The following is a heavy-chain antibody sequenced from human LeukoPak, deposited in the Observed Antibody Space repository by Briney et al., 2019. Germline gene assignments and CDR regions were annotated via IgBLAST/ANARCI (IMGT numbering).Heavy chain of an antibody. Sequence: SETLSLTCTVSGGSISSYYWSWIRQPPGKGLEWIGYIYYSGSTNYNPSLKSRVTISVDTSKNQFSLKLSSVTAADTAVYYCAKDLHYNNNGYFFFDYWGQGTLVTVSS. V-gene: IGHV4-59*01. D-gene: IGHD3-10*01. CDR1: GGSISSYY. CDR3: AKDLHYNNNGYFFFDY. J-gene: IGHJ4*02. CDR2: IYYSGST.